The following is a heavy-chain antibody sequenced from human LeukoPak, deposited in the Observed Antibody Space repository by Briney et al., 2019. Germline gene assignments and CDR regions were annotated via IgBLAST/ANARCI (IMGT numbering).Heavy chain of an antibody. Sequence: PGGSLRLSCAASGFTFSSYAMHWVRQAPGKGLEWVAVISYDGSNKYYADSVKGRFTISRDNSKNTLYLQMNSLRAEDTAVYYCARISTIFGPYWGQGTLVTVSS. CDR3: ARISTIFGPY. D-gene: IGHD3-3*01. CDR2: ISYDGSNK. CDR1: GFTFSSYA. J-gene: IGHJ4*02. V-gene: IGHV3-30-3*01.